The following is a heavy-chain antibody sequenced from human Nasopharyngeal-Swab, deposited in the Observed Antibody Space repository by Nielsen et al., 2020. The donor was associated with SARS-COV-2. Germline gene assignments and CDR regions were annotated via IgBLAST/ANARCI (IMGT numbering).Heavy chain of an antibody. CDR2: IIPIFGTA. CDR1: GGTFSSYA. V-gene: IGHV1-69*06. CDR3: ARDGMATFKNAFDI. Sequence: SVKVSCKASGGTFSSYAISWVRQAPGQGLEWMGGIIPIFGTANYAQKFQGRVTITADKSTSTAYMELSSLRSEDTAVYYCARDGMATFKNAFDIWGQGTIVTVSS. D-gene: IGHD5-24*01. J-gene: IGHJ3*02.